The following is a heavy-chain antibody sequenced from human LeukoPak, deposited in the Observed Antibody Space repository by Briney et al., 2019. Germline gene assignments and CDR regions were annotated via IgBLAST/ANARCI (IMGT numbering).Heavy chain of an antibody. Sequence: GESLKISCKGSGYSFTSYWIGWVRQMPGKGLEWMGIIYPGDSDTRYSPSFQGQVTISADKSISTAFLQWSSLKASDTAMYYCATHTYYYGSGSYGPHDAFNIWGQGTMVTVSS. CDR3: ATHTYYYGSGSYGPHDAFNI. J-gene: IGHJ3*02. CDR2: IYPGDSDT. CDR1: GYSFTSYW. V-gene: IGHV5-51*01. D-gene: IGHD3-10*01.